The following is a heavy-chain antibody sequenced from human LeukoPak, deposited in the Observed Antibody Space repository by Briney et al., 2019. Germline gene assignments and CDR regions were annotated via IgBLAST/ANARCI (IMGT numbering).Heavy chain of an antibody. CDR1: GFTFSSYA. Sequence: GGSLRLSCTASGFTFSSYAMHWVRQAPGKGLQYVSAVSNNGGFTYYADSVKGRFTISRDNSKNTLYLQMSSLRAEDTAVYYCVKSGGTTVSSDFDFWGQEPWSPSPQ. CDR3: VKSGGTTVSSDFDF. V-gene: IGHV3-64D*06. J-gene: IGHJ4*01. CDR2: VSNNGGFT. D-gene: IGHD4-17*01.